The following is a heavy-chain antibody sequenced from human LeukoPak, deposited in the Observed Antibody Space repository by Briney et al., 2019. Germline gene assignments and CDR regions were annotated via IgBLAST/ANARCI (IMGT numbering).Heavy chain of an antibody. CDR1: GFTFDDYG. Sequence: GGSLRLSCAASGFTFDDYGMSWVRQAPGKGLEWVSSISGSGGSTYYADSVKGRFTISRDNSKNTLYLQMNSLRAEDTAVYYCAKTHTYYDSSGYYYYFDYWGQGTLVTVSS. D-gene: IGHD3-22*01. V-gene: IGHV3-23*01. CDR3: AKTHTYYDSSGYYYYFDY. CDR2: ISGSGGST. J-gene: IGHJ4*02.